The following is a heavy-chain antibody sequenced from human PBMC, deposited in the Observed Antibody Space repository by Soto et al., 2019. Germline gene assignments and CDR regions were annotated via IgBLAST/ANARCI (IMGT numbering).Heavy chain of an antibody. V-gene: IGHV3-15*07. Sequence: PXGSLRLSCAASDFTFTYAWMSWVRQAPGKGLEWVGRIKSKTDGGTTDYAAPVKGRFTISRDESQNTLYLQINSLKTEDTAVYYCTSLYYGHWGQGSLVTVSS. CDR3: TSLYYGH. D-gene: IGHD3-16*02. CDR1: DFTFTYAW. CDR2: IKSKTDGGTT. J-gene: IGHJ1*01.